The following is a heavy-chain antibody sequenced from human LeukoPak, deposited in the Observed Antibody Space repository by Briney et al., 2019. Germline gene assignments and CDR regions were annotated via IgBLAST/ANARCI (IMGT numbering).Heavy chain of an antibody. V-gene: IGHV3-23*01. Sequence: PGGSLRLSCVASGFTFNTHGMHWVRQAPGKGLEWVSAISGSGGSTYYADSVKGRFTISRDNSKNTLYLQMNSLRAEDTAVYYCAKDQTTPRYIVATSYFDYWSQGTLVTVSS. CDR2: ISGSGGST. D-gene: IGHD5-12*01. CDR3: AKDQTTPRYIVATSYFDY. CDR1: GFTFNTHG. J-gene: IGHJ4*02.